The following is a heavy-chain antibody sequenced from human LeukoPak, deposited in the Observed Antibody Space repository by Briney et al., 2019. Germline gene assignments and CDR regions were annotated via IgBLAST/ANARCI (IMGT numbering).Heavy chain of an antibody. V-gene: IGHV1-2*06. J-gene: IGHJ4*02. CDR1: GYIFTDYY. Sequence: GASVKVSCKASGYIFTDYYMHWVRQAPGQELGWMGRINPNSGGTNYAQKFQGRVTMTRDTSISTAYMELSRLRSDDTAVYYCARGLLRVNYYFDYWGQGTLVTVSS. D-gene: IGHD3-22*01. CDR2: INPNSGGT. CDR3: ARGLLRVNYYFDY.